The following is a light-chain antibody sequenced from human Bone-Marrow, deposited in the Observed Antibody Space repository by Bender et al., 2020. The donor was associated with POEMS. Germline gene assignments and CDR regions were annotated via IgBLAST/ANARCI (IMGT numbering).Light chain of an antibody. CDR2: EVT. Sequence: QSALTQPASVSGSPGQSITISCTGTSSDVGSYNLVSWYQQHPGKAPQLIISEVTKRPSGVSNRFSGSKSGNTASLTISGLQAEDEADYYCCSYAGTSTFVVFGGGTKLTVL. CDR3: CSYAGTSTFVV. J-gene: IGLJ2*01. V-gene: IGLV2-23*02. CDR1: SSDVGSYNL.